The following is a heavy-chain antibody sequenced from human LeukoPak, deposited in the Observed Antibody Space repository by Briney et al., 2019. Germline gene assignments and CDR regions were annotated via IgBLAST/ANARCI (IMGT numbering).Heavy chain of an antibody. CDR2: ISYTGSAI. CDR1: GLTVSSYG. Sequence: PGGSLRLSCDASGLTVSSYGMSWLRQAPGKGLEWISYISYTGSAIYYADSVRGRFTISRDNAKNSLYLQMNSLRDEDTAVYYCARGARYSSGDYWGQGTLVTVSS. CDR3: ARGARYSSGDY. J-gene: IGHJ4*02. D-gene: IGHD6-19*01. V-gene: IGHV3-48*02.